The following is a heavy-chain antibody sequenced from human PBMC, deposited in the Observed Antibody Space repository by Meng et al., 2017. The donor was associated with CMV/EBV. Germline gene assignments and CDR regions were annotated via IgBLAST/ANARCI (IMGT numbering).Heavy chain of an antibody. CDR3: ASAAYYYDSSGYYDH. CDR1: GFTFSSYA. Sequence: GESLMISCAASGFTFSSYAMHWVRQAPGKGLEWVAVISYDGSNKYYADSVKGRFTISRDNPKNTLYLQMNSLRAEDTAVYYCASAAYYYDSSGYYDHWGQGTLVTVSS. V-gene: IGHV3-30*04. J-gene: IGHJ5*02. D-gene: IGHD3-22*01. CDR2: ISYDGSNK.